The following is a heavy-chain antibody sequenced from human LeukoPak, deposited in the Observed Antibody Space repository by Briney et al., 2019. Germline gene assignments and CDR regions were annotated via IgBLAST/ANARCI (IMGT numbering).Heavy chain of an antibody. J-gene: IGHJ4*02. CDR2: IRTSSSYI. D-gene: IGHD5-24*01. V-gene: IGHV3-21*01. CDR1: GFTFSSYY. Sequence: GGSLRLSCAASGFTFSSYYMKWVRRAPGKGLEWVSSIRTSSSYIYYADSLKGRFTISRDNAKNSLYLQMNSLRAEDTAVYYCVTTRTGRDGYNFHFDYWGQGTLVTVSS. CDR3: VTTRTGRDGYNFHFDY.